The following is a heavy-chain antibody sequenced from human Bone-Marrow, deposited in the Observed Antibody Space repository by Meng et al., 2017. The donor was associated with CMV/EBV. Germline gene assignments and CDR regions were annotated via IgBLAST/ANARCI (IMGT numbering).Heavy chain of an antibody. D-gene: IGHD3-3*01. CDR3: ARLLMAAYYDFWSGTYGMDV. Sequence: GESLKISCAASGFTFSSYAMHWVRQAPGKGLEWVAVISYDGSNKYYADSVKGRFTISRDNSKNTLYLQMNSLRAEDTAVYYCARLLMAAYYDFWSGTYGMDVWGQGTTVTVSS. J-gene: IGHJ6*01. CDR1: GFTFSSYA. V-gene: IGHV3-30-3*01. CDR2: ISYDGSNK.